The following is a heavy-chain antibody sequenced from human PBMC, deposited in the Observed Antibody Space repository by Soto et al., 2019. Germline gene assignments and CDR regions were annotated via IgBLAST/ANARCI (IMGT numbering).Heavy chain of an antibody. CDR3: ARRYGSCFNY. CDR2: IYYSGRN. J-gene: IGHJ4*02. Sequence: SETLSLTCTASACSISSNYLSWIRQPPGKGLEWIGYIYYSGRNNYNPSLKSRVTISVDTSKNQFSLKLSSVTSADTAVYYCARRYGSCFNYWGQGTLVTVSS. CDR1: ACSISSNY. V-gene: IGHV4-59*08. D-gene: IGHD5-18*01.